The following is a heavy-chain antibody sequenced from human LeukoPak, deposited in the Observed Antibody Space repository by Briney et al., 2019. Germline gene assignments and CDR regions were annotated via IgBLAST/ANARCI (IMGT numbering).Heavy chain of an antibody. CDR1: GGSISSSSYY. D-gene: IGHD3-22*01. CDR2: IYYSGNT. J-gene: IGHJ3*02. V-gene: IGHV4-39*07. Sequence: SSETLSLTCTVSGGSISSSSYYWGWIRQPPGKGLEWIGSIYYSGNTYYNPSLKSRVTISVDTSKNQFSLKLSSVTAADAAVYYCAREGYYDTSASGAFDIWGQGTMVTVSS. CDR3: AREGYYDTSASGAFDI.